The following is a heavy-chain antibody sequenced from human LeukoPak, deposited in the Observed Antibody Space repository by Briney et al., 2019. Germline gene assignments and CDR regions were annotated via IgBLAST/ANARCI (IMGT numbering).Heavy chain of an antibody. J-gene: IGHJ4*02. V-gene: IGHV3-7*05. D-gene: IGHD2-2*01. CDR1: RFTFSNYW. CDR2: IKQDGSEK. CDR3: ARDQRYCSSSSCPWEPFDY. Sequence: PGGSLRLSCAASRFTFSNYWMSWVRQAPGKGLEWAANIKQDGSEKYYVDSVKGRFTISRDNAKNSLYLQMNSLRAEDTAVYYCARDQRYCSSSSCPWEPFDYWGQGTLVTVSS.